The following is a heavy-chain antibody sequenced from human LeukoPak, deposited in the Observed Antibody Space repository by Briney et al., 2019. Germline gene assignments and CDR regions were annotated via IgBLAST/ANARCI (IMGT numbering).Heavy chain of an antibody. CDR2: ISGSGGRT. D-gene: IGHD3-10*01. Sequence: GGSLRLSCAASGFTFSSYAMSWVRQAPGKGLEWVSAISGSGGRTYYADSVKGRFTISRDNSTNTLYLQMNSLRAEDTAVYYCAKDAYGSGSYYKGYYFDYWGQGTLVSVSS. CDR1: GFTFSSYA. CDR3: AKDAYGSGSYYKGYYFDY. V-gene: IGHV3-23*01. J-gene: IGHJ4*02.